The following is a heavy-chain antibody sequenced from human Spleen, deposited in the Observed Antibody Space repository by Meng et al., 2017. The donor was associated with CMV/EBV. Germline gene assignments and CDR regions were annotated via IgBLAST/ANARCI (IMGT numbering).Heavy chain of an antibody. J-gene: IGHJ6*02. Sequence: GGSLRLSCAASGFTFNRYWMSWVRQAPGKGLEWVANIKQDGSEKYYVDSVKGRFIISRDNAKNSLYLQMNSLRADDTAVYYCTRTTSTGTTGDRTYGMDVWGQGTTVTVSS. CDR2: IKQDGSEK. V-gene: IGHV3-7*01. D-gene: IGHD7-27*01. CDR1: GFTFNRYW. CDR3: TRTTSTGTTGDRTYGMDV.